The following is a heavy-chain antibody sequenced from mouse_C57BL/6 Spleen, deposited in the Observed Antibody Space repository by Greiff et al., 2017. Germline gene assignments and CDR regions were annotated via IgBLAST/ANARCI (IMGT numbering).Heavy chain of an antibody. CDR3: ARFGDYDHFDY. V-gene: IGHV1-75*01. J-gene: IGHJ2*01. Sequence: QVQLKESGPELVKPGASVKISCKASGYTFTDYYINWVKQRPGQGLEWIGWIFPGSGSTYYNEKFKGKATLTLDKSSSTAHMLLSSLTSEDSAVYFCARFGDYDHFDYWGQGTTLTVSS. D-gene: IGHD2-4*01. CDR2: IFPGSGST. CDR1: GYTFTDYY.